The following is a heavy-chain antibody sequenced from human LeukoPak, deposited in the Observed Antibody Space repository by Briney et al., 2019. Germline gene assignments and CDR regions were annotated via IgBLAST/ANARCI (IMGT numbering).Heavy chain of an antibody. CDR3: ARALRFLEWLPGDYYYYGMDV. D-gene: IGHD3-3*01. Sequence: GASVKVSCKASGGTFSSYTISRVRQAPGQGLEWMGRIIPILGIANYAQKFQGRVTITADKSTSTAYMELSSLRSEDTAVYYCARALRFLEWLPGDYYYYGMDVWGQGTTVTVSS. J-gene: IGHJ6*02. CDR2: IIPILGIA. V-gene: IGHV1-69*02. CDR1: GGTFSSYT.